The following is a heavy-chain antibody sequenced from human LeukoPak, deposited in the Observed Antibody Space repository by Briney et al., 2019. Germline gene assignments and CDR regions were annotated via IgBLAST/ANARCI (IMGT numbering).Heavy chain of an antibody. Sequence: ASVKVSCKASGYTFTSYAMHWVRQAPGQRLEWMGWINAGNGNTKYSQEFQGRVTITRVTSASTAYMELSSLRSEDMAVYYCARFNTMVRGSSFDYWGQGTLVTVSS. CDR3: ARFNTMVRGSSFDY. D-gene: IGHD3-10*01. V-gene: IGHV1-3*03. CDR1: GYTFTSYA. J-gene: IGHJ4*02. CDR2: INAGNGNT.